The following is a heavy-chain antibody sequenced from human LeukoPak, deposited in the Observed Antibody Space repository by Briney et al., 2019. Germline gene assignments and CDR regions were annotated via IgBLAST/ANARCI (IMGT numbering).Heavy chain of an antibody. CDR1: GYTFTSYG. J-gene: IGHJ4*02. CDR3: ARDPVGATTVHYFDY. D-gene: IGHD1-26*01. V-gene: IGHV1-18*01. CDR2: ISAYNGNT. Sequence: ASVKVSCTASGYTFTSYGISWVRQAPGQGLEWMGWISAYNGNTNYAQKLQGRVTMTTDTSTSTAYMELRSLRSDDTAVYYCARDPVGATTVHYFDYWGQGTLVTVSS.